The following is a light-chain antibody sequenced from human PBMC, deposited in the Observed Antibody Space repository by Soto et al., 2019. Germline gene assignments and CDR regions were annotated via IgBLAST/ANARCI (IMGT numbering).Light chain of an antibody. Sequence: DIVFTQSPGTLSLSPGERATLSCSASQSVSSNYLAWCQQKPGQTPKVLIYRAFTRETGIQDRFSGSGSGTEFTLTISRLEAEDFAVYYCQQYGSSTLTFGGGTQVDIK. CDR2: RAF. CDR1: QSVSSNY. CDR3: QQYGSSTLT. J-gene: IGKJ4*01. V-gene: IGKV3-20*01.